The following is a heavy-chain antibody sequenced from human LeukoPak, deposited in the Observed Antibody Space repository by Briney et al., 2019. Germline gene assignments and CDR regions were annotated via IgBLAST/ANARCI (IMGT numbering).Heavy chain of an antibody. J-gene: IGHJ4*02. V-gene: IGHV4-34*01. D-gene: IGHD3-22*01. CDR3: ARGSFDSSGYYYF. Sequence: SETLSLTCAVYGVSFSGYYWSCIRQPPGKGLEWIGEINQSGSTNYNPSLKSRVTISVDTSKNQISLKLTSVTSADTAVYFCARGSFDSSGYYYFWGQGTLVTVSS. CDR2: INQSGST. CDR1: GVSFSGYY.